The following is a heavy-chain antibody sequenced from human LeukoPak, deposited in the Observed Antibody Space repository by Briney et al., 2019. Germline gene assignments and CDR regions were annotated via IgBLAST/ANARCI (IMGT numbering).Heavy chain of an antibody. CDR3: ARCRMSIAAAGSPLGY. V-gene: IGHV1-2*02. CDR2: INPNSGGT. D-gene: IGHD6-13*01. Sequence: GASVKVSCKASGYTFTGYYMHWVRQAPGQGLEWMGWINPNSGGTNYAQKFRGRVTMTRDTSISTAYMELSRLRSDDTAVYYCARCRMSIAAAGSPLGYWGQGTLVTVSS. J-gene: IGHJ4*02. CDR1: GYTFTGYY.